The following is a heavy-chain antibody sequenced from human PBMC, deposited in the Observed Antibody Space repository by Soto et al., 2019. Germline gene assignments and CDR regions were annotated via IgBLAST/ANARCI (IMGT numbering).Heavy chain of an antibody. CDR2: IYHSGST. CDR1: GGSISSSNW. D-gene: IGHD1-20*01. V-gene: IGHV4-4*02. Sequence: SETLSLTCAVSGGSISSSNWWSWVRQPPGKGLEWIGEIYHSGSTNYNPSLKSRVTISVDKSKNQFSLKPSSVTAADTAVYYYASGRNCITGPSIVFDLWGQGTMVTVSS. J-gene: IGHJ3*01. CDR3: ASGRNCITGPSIVFDL.